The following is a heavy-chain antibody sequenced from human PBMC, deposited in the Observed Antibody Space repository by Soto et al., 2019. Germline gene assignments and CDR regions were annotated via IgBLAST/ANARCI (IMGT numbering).Heavy chain of an antibody. CDR2: INHSGST. J-gene: IGHJ6*02. Sequence: GTLSLTGAVYGGSFSGYYWSWIRQPAGKGLEWIGEINHSGSTNYNPSLKSRVTISVDTSKNQFSLKLSSVTAADTAVYYCARAGTPKPPEPGVVVPAASPVRAHGMDVWGQGTTVTVSS. V-gene: IGHV4-34*01. CDR3: ARAGTPKPPEPGVVVPAASPVRAHGMDV. D-gene: IGHD2-2*01. CDR1: GGSFSGYY.